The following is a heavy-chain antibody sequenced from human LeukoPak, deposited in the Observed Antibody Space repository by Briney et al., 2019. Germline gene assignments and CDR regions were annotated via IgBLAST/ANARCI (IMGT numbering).Heavy chain of an antibody. CDR1: GFSYSHAW. D-gene: IGHD6-19*01. J-gene: IGHJ4*02. CDR3: ARLGCGWLFDY. V-gene: IGHV3-15*01. CDR2: IKSKTDDETT. Sequence: GGSLRLSCAASGFSYSHAWMSWVRQAPGKGLEWVGRIKSKTDDETTDYTAPVKGRFTISRDDSKNTLYLQMNSLKTEDTAVYYCARLGCGWLFDYWGQGTLVTVSS.